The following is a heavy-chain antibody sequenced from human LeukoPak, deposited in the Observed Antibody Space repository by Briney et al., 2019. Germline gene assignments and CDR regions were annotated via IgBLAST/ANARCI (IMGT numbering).Heavy chain of an antibody. CDR1: GFIFSDHY. Sequence: GGSLRLSCAASGFIFSDHYMDWVRQAPGKGLEWVGRSRNKANSHTTEYAASVKGRFTISRDDSKNSLYLQLNSLKTEDTAVYYCTRGRSGTRPWYFDDWGQGTLVTVSS. J-gene: IGHJ4*02. V-gene: IGHV3-72*01. CDR2: SRNKANSHTT. D-gene: IGHD1-26*01. CDR3: TRGRSGTRPWYFDD.